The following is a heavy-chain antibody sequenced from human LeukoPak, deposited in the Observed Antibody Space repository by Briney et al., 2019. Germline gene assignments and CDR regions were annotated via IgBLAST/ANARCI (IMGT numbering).Heavy chain of an antibody. CDR2: IWYDGSNK. D-gene: IGHD5-24*01. Sequence: GGSLRLSCAASGFTFSSYGMHWVRQAPGKGLEWVAVIWYDGSNKYYADSVKGRFTISRDNSKNTLYLQMNSLRAKDTAVYYCAKEAYIEMATITPDYWGQGTLVTVSS. V-gene: IGHV3-33*06. J-gene: IGHJ4*02. CDR1: GFTFSSYG. CDR3: AKEAYIEMATITPDY.